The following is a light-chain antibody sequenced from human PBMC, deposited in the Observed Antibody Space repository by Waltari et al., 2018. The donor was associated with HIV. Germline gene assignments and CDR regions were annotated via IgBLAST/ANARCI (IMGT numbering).Light chain of an antibody. CDR2: RDR. V-gene: IGLV1-47*01. Sequence: QSVLTQPPSASGTHGPSVTISSSGRGPNTRSNYVSWFPRVPGTAPKLLIFRDRQRPSGVPDRFSASKSGTSASLAISGLRSEDEAHYYCATWDDRENGHGIFGGGTQLTVL. CDR3: ATWDDRENGHGI. J-gene: IGLJ7*01. CDR1: GPNTRSNY.